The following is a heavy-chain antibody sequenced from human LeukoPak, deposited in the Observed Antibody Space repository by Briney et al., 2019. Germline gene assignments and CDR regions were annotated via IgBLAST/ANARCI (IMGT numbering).Heavy chain of an antibody. V-gene: IGHV1-46*01. J-gene: IGHJ4*02. D-gene: IGHD2-15*01. CDR2: INPSGGST. Sequence: GGSLRLSCAASGYTFTSYYMHWVRQAPGQGLEWMGIINPSGGSTNYAQKFQGRVTMTRDTSTSTVYMELSSLRSEDTAVYYCARGYCSGGTCYFDYWGLGTLVTVSS. CDR1: GYTFTSYY. CDR3: ARGYCSGGTCYFDY.